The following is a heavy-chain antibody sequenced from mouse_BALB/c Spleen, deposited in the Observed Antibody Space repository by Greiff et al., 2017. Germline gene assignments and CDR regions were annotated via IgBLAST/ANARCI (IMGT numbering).Heavy chain of an antibody. Sequence: EVQLVESGGGLVQPGGSLKLSCAASGFTFSSYTMSWVRQTPEKRLEWVAYISNGGGSTYYPDTVKGRFTISRDNAKNTLYLQMSSLKSEDTAMYYCARHGITTVVAPFDYWGQGTTLTVSS. D-gene: IGHD1-1*01. V-gene: IGHV5-12-2*01. CDR2: ISNGGGST. J-gene: IGHJ2*01. CDR3: ARHGITTVVAPFDY. CDR1: GFTFSSYT.